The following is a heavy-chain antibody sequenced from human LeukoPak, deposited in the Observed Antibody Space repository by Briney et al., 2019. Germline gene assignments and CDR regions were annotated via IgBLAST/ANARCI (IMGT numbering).Heavy chain of an antibody. CDR2: INSDGSST. CDR3: ALEGDGYNGPDY. D-gene: IGHD5-24*01. J-gene: IGHJ4*02. Sequence: GGSLRLSCAASGFTFSSYWMHWVRQAPGKGLVWVSRINSDGSSTSYADSVRGRFTISRDNSKNTVYLQINSLRVEDTAVYYCALEGDGYNGPDYWGQGTLVTVSS. CDR1: GFTFSSYW. V-gene: IGHV3-74*01.